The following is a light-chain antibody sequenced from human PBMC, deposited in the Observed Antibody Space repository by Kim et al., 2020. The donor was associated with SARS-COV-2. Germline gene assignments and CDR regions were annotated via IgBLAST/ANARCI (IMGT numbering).Light chain of an antibody. Sequence: VKLTCTLSSGHSSYAIAWHQQQPEKGPRYLMKLNSDGSHSKGDGIPDRFSGSSSGAERYLTISSLQSEDEADYYCQTWGTGIHKVFGGGTKLTVL. CDR1: SGHSSYA. CDR3: QTWGTGIHKV. J-gene: IGLJ3*02. CDR2: LNSDGSH. V-gene: IGLV4-69*01.